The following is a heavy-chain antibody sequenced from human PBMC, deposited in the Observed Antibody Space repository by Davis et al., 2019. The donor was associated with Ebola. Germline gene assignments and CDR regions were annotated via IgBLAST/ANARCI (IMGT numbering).Heavy chain of an antibody. CDR3: ANTVAGS. D-gene: IGHD6-19*01. V-gene: IGHV3-9*01. J-gene: IGHJ5*02. CDR2: ISWNSGSI. CDR1: GFTFDDYA. Sequence: PGGSLRLSCAASGFTFDDYAMHWVQQAPGKGLEWVSGISWNSGSIGYADSVKGRFTISRDNAKNSLYLQMNSLRAEDTALYYCANTVAGSWGQGTLVTVSS.